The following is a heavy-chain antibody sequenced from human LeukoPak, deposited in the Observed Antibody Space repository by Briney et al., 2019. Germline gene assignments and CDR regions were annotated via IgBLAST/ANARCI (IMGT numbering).Heavy chain of an antibody. Sequence: GGSLGLSFTAAGLTFGDYAKSSVRQDPGKRLEWVVSIRSKAYGGTTEYAASVKGSFTISRDDSKSIAYLQMNSLKTEYTAVYYCTRDGGDYLFDYWGQGTLVTVSS. D-gene: IGHD4-17*01. CDR2: IRSKAYGGTT. CDR3: TRDGGDYLFDY. CDR1: GLTFGDYA. V-gene: IGHV3-49*04. J-gene: IGHJ4*02.